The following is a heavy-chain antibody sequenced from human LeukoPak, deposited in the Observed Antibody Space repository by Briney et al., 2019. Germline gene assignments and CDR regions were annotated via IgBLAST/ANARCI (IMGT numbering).Heavy chain of an antibody. D-gene: IGHD4-17*01. CDR1: GGSISSYY. Sequence: SETLSLTCTVSGGSISSYYWSWIRQPPGKGLEWIGYIYYSGSTNYNPSLKSRVTISVDTSKNQFSLKLSSVTAADTAVYYCARWDGDYGGKEDWGQGTLVTVS. V-gene: IGHV4-59*08. CDR2: IYYSGST. CDR3: ARWDGDYGGKED. J-gene: IGHJ4*02.